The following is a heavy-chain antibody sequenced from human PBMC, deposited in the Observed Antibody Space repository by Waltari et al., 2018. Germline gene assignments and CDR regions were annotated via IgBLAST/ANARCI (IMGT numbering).Heavy chain of an antibody. V-gene: IGHV3-23*01. D-gene: IGHD3-10*01. CDR1: GFTFSIFA. CDR2: ISDSGGST. CDR3: AKDLGRYEVRGIST. J-gene: IGHJ5*02. Sequence: EVQLLESGGGLVQPGGSLSLSCAASGFTFSIFAMSWVRQAPGKGLEWVSSISDSGGSTYFADSVKGRFTISRDNYNNTLYLQMNSLRGEDTAVYYCAKDLGRYEVRGISTWGQGALVTVSS.